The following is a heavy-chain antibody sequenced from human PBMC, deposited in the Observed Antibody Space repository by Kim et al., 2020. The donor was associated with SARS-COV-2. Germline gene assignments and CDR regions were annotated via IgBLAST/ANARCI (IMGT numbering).Heavy chain of an antibody. V-gene: IGHV3-21*01. J-gene: IGHJ4*02. CDR2: ITGSGSSM. CDR3: ARDRGYSYGYFDF. CDR1: GFTFRSYT. D-gene: IGHD5-18*01. Sequence: GGSLRLSCAASGFTFRSYTMNLVRQAPGKGLEWVSSITGSGSSMYYADSVKGRFTISRDNADNYLSLQMNSLTAEDTAVYFCARDRGYSYGYFDFWGQG.